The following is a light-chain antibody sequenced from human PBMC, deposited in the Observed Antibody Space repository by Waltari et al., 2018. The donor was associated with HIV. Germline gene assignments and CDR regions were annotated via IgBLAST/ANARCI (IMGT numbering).Light chain of an antibody. Sequence: QSVLTQPPSASGTPGQRVTISCSGSSSNLGSNTVHWYQQLPGTAPKLLIYSNNQRPSGVPDRFSGSKSGTSASLAISGLQSEDEADYYCAAWDGSLNGHVVFGGGTKLTVL. CDR3: AAWDGSLNGHVV. V-gene: IGLV1-44*01. CDR2: SNN. J-gene: IGLJ2*01. CDR1: SSNLGSNT.